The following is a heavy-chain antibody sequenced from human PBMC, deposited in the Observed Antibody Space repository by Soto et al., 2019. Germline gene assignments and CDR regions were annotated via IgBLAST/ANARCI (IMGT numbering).Heavy chain of an antibody. J-gene: IGHJ4*02. CDR3: ATGRDAYKSGY. CDR2: IYYSGST. V-gene: IGHV4-61*03. D-gene: IGHD1-1*01. Sequence: PLEILSLTCTVSGGSVISHNSYWTWIRQPPGKGLEWIGYIYYSGSTNYNPSLKSRVTISVDTSKNHFSLKLSSVTAADTAVYYCATGRDAYKSGYWSQGTLVTVLL. CDR1: GGSVISHNSY.